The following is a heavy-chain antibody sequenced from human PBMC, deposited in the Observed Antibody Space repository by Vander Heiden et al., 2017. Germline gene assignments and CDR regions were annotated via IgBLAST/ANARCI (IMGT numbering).Heavy chain of an antibody. D-gene: IGHD2-21*01. Sequence: EVQLVESGGGLVKPGGSLRLSCAASGFTCSNAWMTGVREDPGKGLEWVGRIKSKTDGGTTDYAAPVKGRFTISRDDSKNTLYLQMNSLKTEDTAVYYCTTDPLESFEFQDCYWGQGTLVTVSS. CDR2: IKSKTDGGTT. J-gene: IGHJ4*02. CDR3: TTDPLESFEFQDCY. V-gene: IGHV3-15*01. CDR1: GFTCSNAW.